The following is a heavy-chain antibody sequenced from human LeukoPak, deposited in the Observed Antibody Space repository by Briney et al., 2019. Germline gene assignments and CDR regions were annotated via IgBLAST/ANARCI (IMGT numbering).Heavy chain of an antibody. D-gene: IGHD6-13*01. Sequence: RSGGSLRLSCAASGFTFSDYYMSWIRQAPGKGLEWVSSISSTSSYIYYADSVKGRFTISRDNAENSLFLQMNSLRVEDTAVYYCVRDASWFDYWGQGILVTVSS. CDR2: ISSTSSYI. CDR3: VRDASWFDY. J-gene: IGHJ4*02. CDR1: GFTFSDYY. V-gene: IGHV3-11*06.